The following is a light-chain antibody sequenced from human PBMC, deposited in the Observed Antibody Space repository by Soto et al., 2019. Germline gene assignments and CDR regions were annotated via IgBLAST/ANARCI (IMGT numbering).Light chain of an antibody. Sequence: EVVLTQSPGTLSLSPGESATLSCRASQSVSSSYLAWYQQKPGQAPRLLIYGASSRSSGVPDRFSGSGSGTDFTLTISSLEPEDFAVYYCQQYGSSPVTVGQGTKVDIK. CDR1: QSVSSSY. V-gene: IGKV3-20*01. J-gene: IGKJ1*01. CDR2: GAS. CDR3: QQYGSSPVT.